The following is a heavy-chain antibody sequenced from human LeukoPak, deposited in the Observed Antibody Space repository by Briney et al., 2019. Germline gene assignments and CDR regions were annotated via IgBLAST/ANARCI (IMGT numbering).Heavy chain of an antibody. V-gene: IGHV3-66*01. CDR3: ARDVNNAFDI. CDR1: GFTVSDNY. J-gene: IGHJ3*02. Sequence: PGGSLRLSCAASGFTVSDNYMSWVRQAPGKGLEWVSVISSGGITYYADSVKGRFTISRDSAKNSLYLQMNSLRAEDTAVYYCARDVNNAFDIWGQGTMVTVSS. CDR2: ISSGGIT. D-gene: IGHD2/OR15-2a*01.